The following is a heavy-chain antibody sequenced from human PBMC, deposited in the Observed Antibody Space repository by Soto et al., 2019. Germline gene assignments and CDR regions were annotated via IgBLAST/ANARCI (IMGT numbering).Heavy chain of an antibody. CDR3: TTDLWRTAVVVRSTGYFNP. J-gene: IGHJ5*02. V-gene: IGHV3-15*01. CDR2: IKSKSDGGTT. D-gene: IGHD2-21*01. CDR1: GFTFSYAW. Sequence: GGSLRLSCAASGFTFSYAWMSWVRQAPGKGLDWVGRIKSKSDGGTTEYAAPVRGRFTISRDDSKNTLYLQMNSLKTEDTAVYYCTTDLWRTAVVVRSTGYFNPWGQGTPVTVSS.